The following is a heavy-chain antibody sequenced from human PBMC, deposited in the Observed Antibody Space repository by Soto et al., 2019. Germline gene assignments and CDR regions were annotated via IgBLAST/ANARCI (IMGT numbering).Heavy chain of an antibody. CDR3: ARDQGQWLPTEYAFDI. Sequence: EVQLVESGGGLVQPGRSLRLSCAASGFTFDDYAMHWVRQAPGKGLEWVSGISWNSGSIGYADSVKGRFTISRDNSKNTLYLQMNSLRAEDTAVYYCARDQGQWLPTEYAFDIWGQGTMVTVSS. CDR1: GFTFDDYA. CDR2: ISWNSGSI. J-gene: IGHJ3*02. V-gene: IGHV3-9*01. D-gene: IGHD6-19*01.